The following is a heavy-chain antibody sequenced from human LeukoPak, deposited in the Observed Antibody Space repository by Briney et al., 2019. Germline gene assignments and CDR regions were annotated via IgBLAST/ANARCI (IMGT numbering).Heavy chain of an antibody. Sequence: ETLSLTCTVSGGSISSSSYYWGWIRQPPGKGLEWIGSIYYSGSTYYNPSLKSRVTISVDTSKNQFSLKLSSVTAADTAVYYCARCRKNNYDSSGYHGDWFDPWGQGTLVTVSS. CDR1: GGSISSSSYY. V-gene: IGHV4-39*01. CDR3: ARCRKNNYDSSGYHGDWFDP. D-gene: IGHD3-22*01. J-gene: IGHJ5*02. CDR2: IYYSGST.